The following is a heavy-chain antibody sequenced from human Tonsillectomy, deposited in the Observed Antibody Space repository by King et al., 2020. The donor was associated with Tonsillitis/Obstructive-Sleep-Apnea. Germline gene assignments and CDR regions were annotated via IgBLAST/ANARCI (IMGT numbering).Heavy chain of an antibody. Sequence: VQLVESGGGLVKPGGSLRLSCAASGFTFSNAWMSWVRQAPGKGLEWVGRIKSKSDGGTTDYAAPVKGRFTISRDDSKNTLYLQMNSLKTEDTAVYYCNTHYSRLNNIYYYYMDVWGKGTTVTVSS. D-gene: IGHD1/OR15-1a*01. V-gene: IGHV3-15*01. CDR1: GFTFSNAW. J-gene: IGHJ6*03. CDR3: NTHYSRLNNIYYYYMDV. CDR2: IKSKSDGGTT.